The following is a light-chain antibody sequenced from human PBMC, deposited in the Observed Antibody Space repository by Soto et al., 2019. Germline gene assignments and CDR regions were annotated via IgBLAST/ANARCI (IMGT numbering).Light chain of an antibody. CDR1: NSNIGSNI. CDR3: AAWDDSLHGYV. Sequence: QSVLTQPPSAAGTPGQRVTISCSGSNSNIGSNIVSWYQQLPGTAPKLLIYSDNQRPSGVPDRFSGSKSGTAASLAISGLQSDDEADYYCAAWDDSLHGYVFGAGTQLTVL. J-gene: IGLJ1*01. CDR2: SDN. V-gene: IGLV1-44*01.